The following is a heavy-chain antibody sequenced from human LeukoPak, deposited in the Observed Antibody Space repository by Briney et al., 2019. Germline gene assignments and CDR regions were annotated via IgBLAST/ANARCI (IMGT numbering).Heavy chain of an antibody. CDR1: GYTFTDYY. D-gene: IGHD2-15*01. CDR2: INPNSGGT. CDR3: ARSRYCSGGSCAPNFDY. V-gene: IGHV1-2*02. Sequence: GASVKVSCKTSGYTFTDYYMHWVRQAPGQGLEWMGWINPNSGGTNYAQKFQGRVTMTRDTSISTAYMELSRLRSDDTAVYYCARSRYCSGGSCAPNFDYWGQGTLVTVSS. J-gene: IGHJ4*02.